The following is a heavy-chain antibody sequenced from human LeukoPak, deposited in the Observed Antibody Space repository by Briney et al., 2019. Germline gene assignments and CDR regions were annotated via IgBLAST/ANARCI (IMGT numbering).Heavy chain of an antibody. CDR2: IYYSGRT. J-gene: IGHJ5*02. V-gene: IGHV4-39*01. CDR1: GGSISSSSYY. D-gene: IGHD5-12*01. CDR3: ARVIVATINWFDP. Sequence: SETQSLTCTVSGGSISSSSYYWGWIRQPPGKGLEWIGSIYYSGRTCYNPSLKSRVTISVDTSKNQFSLKLSSVTAADTAVYYCARVIVATINWFDPWGQGTLVSVSS.